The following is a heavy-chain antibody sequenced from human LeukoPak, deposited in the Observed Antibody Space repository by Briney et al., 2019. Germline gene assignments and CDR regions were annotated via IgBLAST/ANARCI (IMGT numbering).Heavy chain of an antibody. V-gene: IGHV4-59*08. CDR1: GGPISSYY. D-gene: IGHD6-19*01. CDR3: ARQGSIFSGGVDY. J-gene: IGHJ4*02. Sequence: SETLSLTCTVSGGPISSYYWSWIRQPPGKGLEWIGYIYYSGSTNYNPSLKSRVTISVDTSKNQFSLKLSSVTAADTTVYYCARQGSIFSGGVDYWGQGTLVTVSS. CDR2: IYYSGST.